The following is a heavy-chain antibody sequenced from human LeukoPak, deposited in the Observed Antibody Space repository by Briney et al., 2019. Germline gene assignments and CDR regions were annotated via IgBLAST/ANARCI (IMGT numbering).Heavy chain of an antibody. CDR3: ARRIAAAGRSFDY. D-gene: IGHD6-13*01. CDR1: GFTFSSYE. J-gene: IGHJ4*02. CDR2: ISSSGTTI. Sequence: GGSLRLSCAASGFTFSSYEMNWVRQAPGKGLEWVSYISSSGTTIYYADSVKRRFTISRDNAKNSLYLQMNSLRAEDTAVYYCARRIAAAGRSFDYWGQGTLVTVSS. V-gene: IGHV3-48*03.